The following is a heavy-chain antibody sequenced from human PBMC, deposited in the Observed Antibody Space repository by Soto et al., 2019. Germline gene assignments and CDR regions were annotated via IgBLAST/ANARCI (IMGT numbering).Heavy chain of an antibody. CDR2: ISAYNGNT. J-gene: IGHJ6*03. V-gene: IGHV1-18*01. CDR3: ARGKRLDYDFWSGYCYYYYYYMDV. D-gene: IGHD3-3*01. Sequence: ASVKVSCKASGYTFTSYGISWVRQAPGQGLEWMGWISAYNGNTNYAQKLQGRVTMTTDTSTSTAYMELSSLRSEDTAVYYCARGKRLDYDFWSGYCYYYYYYMDVWGKGTTVTVSS. CDR1: GYTFTSYG.